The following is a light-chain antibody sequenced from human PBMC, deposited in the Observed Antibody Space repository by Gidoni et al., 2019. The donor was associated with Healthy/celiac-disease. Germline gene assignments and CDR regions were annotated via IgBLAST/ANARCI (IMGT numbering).Light chain of an antibody. V-gene: IGKV3-20*01. CDR1: QSVSSSY. CDR2: GAS. Sequence: EIVLTQSPGTLILSPGERATLSCRASQSVSSSYLAWYQQKPGQAPRLLIYGASSRATGIPDRFSGSGSGTDFTLTISRLEPEDFAVYYCQQYGSSPWTFXXXTKVEIK. CDR3: QQYGSSPWT. J-gene: IGKJ1*01.